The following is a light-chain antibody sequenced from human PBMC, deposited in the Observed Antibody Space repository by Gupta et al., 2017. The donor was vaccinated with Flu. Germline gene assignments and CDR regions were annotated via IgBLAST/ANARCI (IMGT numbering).Light chain of an antibody. Sequence: DIMMTQSPDSLALSLGERATITCKSSQSVLHSSNNKNYLAWYQQKPGKPPKLLISWASTRESGVPERFSGSGSGTDFALSISSLQAEDVALYYCQQYYTSPLTFGGGTKVEIK. V-gene: IGKV4-1*01. J-gene: IGKJ4*01. CDR1: QSVLHSSNNKNY. CDR3: QQYYTSPLT. CDR2: WAS.